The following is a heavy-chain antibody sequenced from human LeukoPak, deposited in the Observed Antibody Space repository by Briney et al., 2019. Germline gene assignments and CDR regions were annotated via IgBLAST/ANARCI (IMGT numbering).Heavy chain of an antibody. CDR3: ASAGEDAFDI. Sequence: SQTLSLTCTVSGGSISSGSYYWSWIRQPAGKGLEWIGRIYTSGSTNYNPSLKSRVTISVDTSKNQFSLKLSSVTAADTAVYYCASAGEDAFDIWGQGKMVTVSS. V-gene: IGHV4-61*02. CDR2: IYTSGST. D-gene: IGHD7-27*01. CDR1: GGSISSGSYY. J-gene: IGHJ3*02.